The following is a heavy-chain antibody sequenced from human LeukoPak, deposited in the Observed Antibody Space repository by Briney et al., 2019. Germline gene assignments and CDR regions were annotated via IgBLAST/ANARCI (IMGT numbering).Heavy chain of an antibody. J-gene: IGHJ6*03. Sequence: ASVKVSCKASGYTFTSYGISWVRQAPGQGLEWMGWISGYNGNTIYAQKFQGRVTMTTDTSTRAAQMELRSLSSDDTAVYYCARSRSNTLLWFGELFNYYYYYMDVWGKGTTVTVSS. D-gene: IGHD3-10*01. V-gene: IGHV1-18*01. CDR3: ARSRSNTLLWFGELFNYYYYYMDV. CDR2: ISGYNGNT. CDR1: GYTFTSYG.